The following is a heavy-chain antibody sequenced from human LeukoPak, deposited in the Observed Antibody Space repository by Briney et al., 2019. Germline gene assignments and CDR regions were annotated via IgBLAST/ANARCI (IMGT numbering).Heavy chain of an antibody. Sequence: SETLSLTCTVSGGSISSSSYYWGWIRQPPGKGLEWIGSIYYSGSTCYNPSLKSRVTISVDTSKNQFSLKLSSVTAADTAVYYCASDLGNDSSGYALDYWGQGTLVTVSS. CDR1: GGSISSSSYY. D-gene: IGHD3-22*01. V-gene: IGHV4-39*07. J-gene: IGHJ4*02. CDR2: IYYSGST. CDR3: ASDLGNDSSGYALDY.